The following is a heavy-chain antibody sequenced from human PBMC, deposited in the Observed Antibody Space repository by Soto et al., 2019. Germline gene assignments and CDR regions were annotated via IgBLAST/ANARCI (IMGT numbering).Heavy chain of an antibody. J-gene: IGHJ3*01. Sequence: EVQLVESGGGLVQPGGSLRLSCAASGFTFSSYSMNWVRQAPGKGLEWVSYISSGGSTIYYADSVKGRFTISRDNAQNSLYLQMNSLRAEDTAVYYCAKTYSSGRGAFDVWGQGTMVTVSS. V-gene: IGHV3-48*01. CDR3: AKTYSSGRGAFDV. D-gene: IGHD6-19*01. CDR2: ISSGGSTI. CDR1: GFTFSSYS.